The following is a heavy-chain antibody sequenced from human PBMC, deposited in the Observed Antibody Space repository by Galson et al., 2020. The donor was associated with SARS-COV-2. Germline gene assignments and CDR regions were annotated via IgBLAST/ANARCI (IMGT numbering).Heavy chain of an antibody. CDR2: IHQDGSEK. CDR1: GFKFSSFW. J-gene: IGHJ4*02. CDR3: TRSLDY. V-gene: IGHV3-7*05. Sequence: GGSPRLSCAASGFKFSSFWMDWVRQAPGKGLEWVANIHQDGSEKYFVDSVKGRFTISRDNAKNSLFLEMSSLRPDDTAVYYCTRSLDYWGQGTLVTVSS.